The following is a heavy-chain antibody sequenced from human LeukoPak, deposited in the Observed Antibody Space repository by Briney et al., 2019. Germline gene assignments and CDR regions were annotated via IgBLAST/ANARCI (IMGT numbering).Heavy chain of an antibody. Sequence: GGPLRLSCAASGFTFSSYAMSWVRQAPGERLEWVSAISPSGGSTYYADSVKGRFTISRDNSKNTLYLQMNSLGAEDTAVYYCAKGRPYDYVWGTYRTGFDYWGQGTLVTVSS. CDR3: AKGRPYDYVWGTYRTGFDY. CDR1: GFTFSSYA. V-gene: IGHV3-23*01. CDR2: ISPSGGST. D-gene: IGHD3-16*02. J-gene: IGHJ4*02.